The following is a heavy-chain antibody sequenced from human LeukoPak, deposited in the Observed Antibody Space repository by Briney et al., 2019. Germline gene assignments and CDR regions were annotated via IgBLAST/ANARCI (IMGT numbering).Heavy chain of an antibody. CDR2: ISYDGSNK. CDR1: GFTFSSYA. CDR3: ARDRNYYDSSGYLDY. V-gene: IGHV3-30*04. Sequence: GGSLRLSCAASGFTFSSYAMHWVRQAPGKGLEWVAVISYDGSNKNYADSVKGRFTISRDNSKNTLYLQMNSLRAEDTAVYYCARDRNYYDSSGYLDYWGQGTLVTVSS. J-gene: IGHJ4*02. D-gene: IGHD3-22*01.